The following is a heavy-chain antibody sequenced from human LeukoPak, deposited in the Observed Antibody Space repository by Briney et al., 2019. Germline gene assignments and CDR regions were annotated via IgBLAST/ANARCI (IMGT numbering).Heavy chain of an antibody. CDR3: ARVWQDYSNTDY. Sequence: GGSLRLSCAASGFRFSAYHMNWVRRAPGKGLEWLAYISIGSSLIYYADSVRGRFAISRDNAKTSLYLQMNSLTADDTAVYYCARVWQDYSNTDYWGRGTLVTVSS. D-gene: IGHD4-11*01. J-gene: IGHJ4*02. CDR1: GFRFSAYH. V-gene: IGHV3-48*01. CDR2: ISIGSSLI.